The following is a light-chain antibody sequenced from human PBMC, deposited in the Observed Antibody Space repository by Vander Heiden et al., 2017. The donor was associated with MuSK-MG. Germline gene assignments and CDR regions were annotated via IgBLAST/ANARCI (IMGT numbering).Light chain of an antibody. CDR3: QQDNSYSWT. J-gene: IGKJ1*01. Sequence: DIQMTQSPSTLSASVGDRVTITCRASQSISSWLAWYQQKPGEAPKLLIYDASSLESGVPSRFSGSGSGTEFTLTISSLQPDDFATYYCQQDNSYSWTFGQGTKVEIK. CDR2: DAS. CDR1: QSISSW. V-gene: IGKV1-5*01.